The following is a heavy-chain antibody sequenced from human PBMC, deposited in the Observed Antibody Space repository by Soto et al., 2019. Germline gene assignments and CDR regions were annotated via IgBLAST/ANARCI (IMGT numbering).Heavy chain of an antibody. V-gene: IGHV3-23*01. Sequence: EVQLLESGGGLVQPGGSLRLSCAASGFTFTNFAMSWVRQAPGKGLEWVAFIGGRGGGRGGTILYADSVKGRFAISRDGSKNTLYLQTNSLRAEDTAVYYCTRGSYCDTSSCFLPNYYFGMDVWGRGTTVTVSS. D-gene: IGHD3-16*02. CDR1: GFTFTNFA. CDR3: TRGSYCDTSSCFLPNYYFGMDV. CDR2: IGGRGGGRGGTI. J-gene: IGHJ6*02.